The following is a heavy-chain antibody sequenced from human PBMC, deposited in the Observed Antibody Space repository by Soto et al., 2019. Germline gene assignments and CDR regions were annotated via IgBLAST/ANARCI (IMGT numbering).Heavy chain of an antibody. J-gene: IGHJ6*03. CDR1: GVPVSSNY. CDR3: ARDIRVRGVISYYYYYMDV. D-gene: IGHD3-10*01. CDR2: IYSGGST. Sequence: GGSLRLSCAASGVPVSSNYMSWVRQAPGKGLEWVSVIYSGGSTYYADSVKGRFTISRHNSKNTLYLQMNSLRAEDTAVYYCARDIRVRGVISYYYYYMDVWGKGTTVTVSS. V-gene: IGHV3-53*04.